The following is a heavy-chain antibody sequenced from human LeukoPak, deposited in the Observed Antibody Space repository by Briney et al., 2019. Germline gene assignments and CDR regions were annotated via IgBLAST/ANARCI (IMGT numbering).Heavy chain of an antibody. CDR3: AKDRYPGYSYTHFAD. Sequence: GGSLRLSCAASGFTFDDYAMHWVRHAPGKGLELVSGISWNSGSIGYAPSVKGRFTISRDNAKNSLYLQMNSLRAADTALYSCAKDRYPGYSYTHFADSGQGTLVTVSS. CDR1: GFTFDDYA. CDR2: ISWNSGSI. V-gene: IGHV3-9*01. D-gene: IGHD5-18*01. J-gene: IGHJ4*02.